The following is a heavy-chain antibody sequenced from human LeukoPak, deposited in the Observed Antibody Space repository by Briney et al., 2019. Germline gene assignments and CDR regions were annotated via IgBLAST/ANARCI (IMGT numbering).Heavy chain of an antibody. V-gene: IGHV3-30*04. D-gene: IGHD3-10*01. Sequence: GGSLRLSCAASGFTFSSYAMHWVRQAPGKGLEWVAVISYDGSNKYYADSVKGRFTISRDNSKNTLYLQMNSLRAEDTAVYYCAREMETMVRGVIRLVPFDPWGQGTLVTVSS. CDR2: ISYDGSNK. CDR1: GFTFSSYA. CDR3: AREMETMVRGVIRLVPFDP. J-gene: IGHJ5*02.